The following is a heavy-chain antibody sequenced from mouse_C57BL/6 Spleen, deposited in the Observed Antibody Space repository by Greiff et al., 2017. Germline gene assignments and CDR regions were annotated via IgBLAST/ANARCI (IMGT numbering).Heavy chain of an antibody. CDR3: ARGYGNYGKAMDY. J-gene: IGHJ4*01. V-gene: IGHV1-72*01. CDR1: GYTFTSYW. D-gene: IGHD2-1*01. CDR2: IDPNSGGT. Sequence: QVQLKQPGAELVKPGASVKLSCKASGYTFTSYWMHWVKQRPGRGLEWIGRIDPNSGGTKYNEKFKSKATLTVDKPSSTAYMQLSSLTSEDSAVYYCARGYGNYGKAMDYWGQGTSVTVSS.